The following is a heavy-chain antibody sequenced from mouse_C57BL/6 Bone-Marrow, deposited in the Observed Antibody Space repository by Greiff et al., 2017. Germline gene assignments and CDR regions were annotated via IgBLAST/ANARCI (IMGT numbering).Heavy chain of an antibody. CDR3: ARGEIYDYDRYFDV. Sequence: EVHLVESGPGMVKPSQSLSLTCTVTGYSITSGYDWHWIRHFPGNKLEWMGYISYSGSTNYNPSLKSRISITHDTSKNHFFLKLNSVTTEDTATYYCARGEIYDYDRYFDVWGTGTTVTVSS. V-gene: IGHV3-1*01. CDR2: ISYSGST. D-gene: IGHD2-4*01. J-gene: IGHJ1*03. CDR1: GYSITSGYD.